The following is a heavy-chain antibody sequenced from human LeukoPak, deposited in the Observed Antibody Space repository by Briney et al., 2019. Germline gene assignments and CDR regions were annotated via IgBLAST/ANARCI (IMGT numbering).Heavy chain of an antibody. Sequence: AGGSLRLSCAASGFTFSSYYMTWVRLPPGKGLEWVANIKQDGSEKYYVDSVKGRFTISRDNAKNSLYLQMNSLRAEDTAVYYCARGHDILTGYGPLSFDPWGQGTRVTVSS. J-gene: IGHJ5*02. CDR3: ARGHDILTGYGPLSFDP. CDR2: IKQDGSEK. V-gene: IGHV3-7*01. CDR1: GFTFSSYY. D-gene: IGHD3-9*01.